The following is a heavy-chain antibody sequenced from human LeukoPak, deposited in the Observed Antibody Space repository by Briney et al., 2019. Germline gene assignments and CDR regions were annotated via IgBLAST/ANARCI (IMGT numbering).Heavy chain of an antibody. CDR2: IYTSGST. V-gene: IGHV4-4*07. Sequence: SETLSLTCAVSGGSISSYYWSWIRQPAGKGLEWIGRIYTSGSTNYNPSLKSRVTMSVDTSKNQFSLKLSSVTAADTAVYYCAREGELITIFGVVSDAFDIWGQGTMVTVSS. CDR1: GGSISSYY. D-gene: IGHD3-3*01. CDR3: AREGELITIFGVVSDAFDI. J-gene: IGHJ3*02.